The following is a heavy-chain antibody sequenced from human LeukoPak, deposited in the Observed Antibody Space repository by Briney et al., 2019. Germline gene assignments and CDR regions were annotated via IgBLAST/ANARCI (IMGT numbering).Heavy chain of an antibody. J-gene: IGHJ4*02. V-gene: IGHV4-59*01. D-gene: IGHD3-9*01. CDR3: ARVNDILTGYSFDY. Sequence: SETLSLTCTVSGGSISSYYWSWIRQPPGKGLEWIGYIYYSGSTNYNPSLKSRVTISVDTSKNQFSLKLCSVTAADTAVYYCARVNDILTGYSFDYWGQGTLVTVSS. CDR1: GGSISSYY. CDR2: IYYSGST.